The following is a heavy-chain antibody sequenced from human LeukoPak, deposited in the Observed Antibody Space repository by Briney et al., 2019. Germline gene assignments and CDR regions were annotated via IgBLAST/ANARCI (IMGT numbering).Heavy chain of an antibody. Sequence: GGSLRLSCAASGFTFSSYSMNWVRQAPGKGLEWVSSISSSSSCTYYADSVKGRFTISRDNAKNSLYLQMNSLRAEDTAGYYCASSTYYYDSSGYSGAFDIWGQGTMVTVSS. V-gene: IGHV3-21*01. CDR1: GFTFSSYS. D-gene: IGHD3-22*01. J-gene: IGHJ3*02. CDR3: ASSTYYYDSSGYSGAFDI. CDR2: ISSSSSCT.